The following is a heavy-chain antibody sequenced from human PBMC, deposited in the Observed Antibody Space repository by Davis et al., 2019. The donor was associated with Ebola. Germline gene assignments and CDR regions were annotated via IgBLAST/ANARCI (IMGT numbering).Heavy chain of an antibody. D-gene: IGHD5-18*01. J-gene: IGHJ3*02. CDR2: ISGSGDET. V-gene: IGHV3-23*01. CDR3: AKSQREYNYGLDAFHI. CDR1: GFTFVRHA. Sequence: PGGSLRLSCAASGFTFVRHAMDWVRQAPGKGLEWVSSISGSGDETYFAESVKGRFTISRDNSKNTLYLHMENLRVDDTALYYCAKSQREYNYGLDAFHIWGQGTMVTVSS.